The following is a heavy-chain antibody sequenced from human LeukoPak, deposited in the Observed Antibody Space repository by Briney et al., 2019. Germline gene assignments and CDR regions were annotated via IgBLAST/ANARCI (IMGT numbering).Heavy chain of an antibody. Sequence: WASVKVSCKASGFTSTSSAMQWVRQARGQRLEWIGWIVVGSGNTNYAQKFQERVTITRDMSTSTAYMELSSLRSEDTAVYYCAATPANIPYNWFDPWGQGTLVTVSS. J-gene: IGHJ5*02. V-gene: IGHV1-58*02. CDR2: IVVGSGNT. CDR1: GFTSTSSA. CDR3: AATPANIPYNWFDP. D-gene: IGHD4/OR15-4a*01.